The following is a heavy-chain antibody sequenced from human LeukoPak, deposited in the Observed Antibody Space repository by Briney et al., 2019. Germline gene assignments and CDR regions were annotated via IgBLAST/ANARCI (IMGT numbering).Heavy chain of an antibody. CDR2: IKQDGSEK. J-gene: IGHJ4*02. V-gene: IGHV3-7*01. D-gene: IGHD2-15*01. CDR1: GFTFSTYW. Sequence: PGGSLRLSCAASGFTFSTYWMSWVRQAPGKGLEWVADIKQDGSEKHYVDSVKGRFTVSRDNVKNSLYLQMNSVRAEDTAMYYCVRDPHCSGGSCYSVGFDYWGQGVLVTVSS. CDR3: VRDPHCSGGSCYSVGFDY.